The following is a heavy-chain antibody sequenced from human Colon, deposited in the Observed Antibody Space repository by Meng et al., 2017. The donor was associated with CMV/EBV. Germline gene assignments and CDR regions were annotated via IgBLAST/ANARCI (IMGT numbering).Heavy chain of an antibody. J-gene: IGHJ4*02. CDR1: QFSFNNFW. V-gene: IGHV3-7*01. CDR2: IKQDGSET. CDR3: ARESQGLVPTTYFDY. D-gene: IGHD6-19*01. Sequence: GESLKISCTSSQFSFNNFWMNWVRQAPGKGLEWVANIKQDGSETYYVDSVKGRFTISRDNAKESLYLQISNLRAEDTAVYYCARESQGLVPTTYFDYWGRGTLVTVSS.